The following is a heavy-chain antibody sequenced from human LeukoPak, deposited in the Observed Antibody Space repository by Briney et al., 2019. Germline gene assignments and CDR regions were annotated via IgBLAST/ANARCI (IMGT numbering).Heavy chain of an antibody. V-gene: IGHV1-69*13. D-gene: IGHD3-10*01. Sequence: GASVKVSCKASGGTFISYAISWVRQAPGQGLEWMGGIIPIFGTTNYAQKFQGRVTITADESTSTAYMELSSLRSEDTAVYYCARDRGAPDYYYYGMDVWGQGTTVTVSS. CDR2: IIPIFGTT. CDR3: ARDRGAPDYYYYGMDV. J-gene: IGHJ6*02. CDR1: GGTFISYA.